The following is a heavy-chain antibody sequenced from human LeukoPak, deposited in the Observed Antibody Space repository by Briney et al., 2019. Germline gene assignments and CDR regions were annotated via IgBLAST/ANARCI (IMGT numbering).Heavy chain of an antibody. V-gene: IGHV3-7*01. CDR3: ARVGYCSHGSCLRLDWYFDL. J-gene: IGHJ2*01. Sequence: PGGSLRLSCAASGFTFSSYAMSWVRQAPGKGLEWVASIKEDGSDKYYVDSVKGRFTISRDNGKNSLYLQMSSLRAEDTAVYYCARVGYCSHGSCLRLDWYFDLWGRGTLVTVSS. CDR1: GFTFSSYA. D-gene: IGHD2-15*01. CDR2: IKEDGSDK.